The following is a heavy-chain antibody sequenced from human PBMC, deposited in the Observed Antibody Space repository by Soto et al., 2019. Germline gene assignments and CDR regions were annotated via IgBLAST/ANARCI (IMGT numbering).Heavy chain of an antibody. Sequence: PSETLSPTCTVSGGFISNYYWSWVRQSPGKGLEWIGYIYYSGTTNYNPSLKSRVTILLDMSKNQFSLRLRSVTAAATAGYYCARLKAFGTMYAGQNYIYGLDFWGQGTTVTVSS. CDR3: ARLKAFGTMYAGQNYIYGLDF. CDR2: IYYSGTT. D-gene: IGHD5-18*01. CDR1: GGFISNYY. J-gene: IGHJ6*02. V-gene: IGHV4-59*01.